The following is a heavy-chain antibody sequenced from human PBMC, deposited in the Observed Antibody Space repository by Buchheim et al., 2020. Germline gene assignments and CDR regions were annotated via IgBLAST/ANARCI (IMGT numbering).Heavy chain of an antibody. CDR2: INPDSGGT. J-gene: IGHJ4*02. V-gene: IGHV1-2*02. CDR3: ARTSSFDY. Sequence: QVQLVQSGAEVKKPGASVKVSCKASGFTLTGYYMHWVRQAPGQGLEWMGWINPDSGGTNYAQKFQGRVYMTRDTYSNTAYMELSSLTSDDSAVYYCARTSSFDYWGQGTL. CDR1: GFTLTGYY.